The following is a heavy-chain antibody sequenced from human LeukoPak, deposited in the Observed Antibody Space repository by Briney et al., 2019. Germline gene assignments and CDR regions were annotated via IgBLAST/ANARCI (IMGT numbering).Heavy chain of an antibody. Sequence: PSETLSLTCTVSGVSISSGGYYWRWIRQHPGKGLEWIGYIYYSGSTYYNPSLKSRVTISVDTSKNQFSLKLSSVTAADTAVYYCAGPGTTLDYWGQGTLVTVSS. J-gene: IGHJ4*02. D-gene: IGHD1-14*01. CDR1: GVSISSGGYY. CDR2: IYYSGST. CDR3: AGPGTTLDY. V-gene: IGHV4-31*03.